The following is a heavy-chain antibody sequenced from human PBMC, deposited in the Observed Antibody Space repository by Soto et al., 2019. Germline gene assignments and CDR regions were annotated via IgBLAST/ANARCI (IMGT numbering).Heavy chain of an antibody. CDR3: ARTSIFGVVLNAFDI. CDR1: GGSFSGGGYY. J-gene: IGHJ3*02. D-gene: IGHD3-3*01. V-gene: IGHV4-31*03. Sequence: PSETLSLTCTVSGGSFSGGGYYWSWIRQHPGKGLDWMGYISYSGSTKYKPSLQSRITISVDTSKNQFSLRLTSVTAADTAIYFCARTSIFGVVLNAFDIWGPGTLVTVSS. CDR2: ISYSGST.